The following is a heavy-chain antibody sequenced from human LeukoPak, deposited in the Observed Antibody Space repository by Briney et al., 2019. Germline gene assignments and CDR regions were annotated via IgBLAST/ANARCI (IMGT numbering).Heavy chain of an antibody. CDR1: GYNFIRYY. Sequence: ASVEVSCKASGYNFIRYYMHWVRQAPGQGLEWMGIINPSGGSTSYAQKFQDRVTMTRDTSTSTVYMELSSLKSEDTAVYYCAREDVVLVDAVRYYYYGMDVWGQGTTVTVSS. CDR2: INPSGGST. V-gene: IGHV1-46*01. CDR3: AREDVVLVDAVRYYYYGMDV. J-gene: IGHJ6*02. D-gene: IGHD2-8*01.